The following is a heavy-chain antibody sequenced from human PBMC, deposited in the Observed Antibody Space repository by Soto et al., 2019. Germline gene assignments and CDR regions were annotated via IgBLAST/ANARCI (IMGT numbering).Heavy chain of an antibody. CDR3: ARDWAHNDFWSGYYHFDY. J-gene: IGHJ4*02. CDR1: GYTFTTYG. Sequence: QVPLVQSGAEVKKPGASVKVSCKASGYTFTTYGITWVRQAPGQGLEGMGWISAYNGNTNYAQKLQGRLTMTTDTATSTAYMELRSLRSDDTAVYHCARDWAHNDFWSGYYHFDYWGQGTLVTVSS. D-gene: IGHD3-3*01. CDR2: ISAYNGNT. V-gene: IGHV1-18*01.